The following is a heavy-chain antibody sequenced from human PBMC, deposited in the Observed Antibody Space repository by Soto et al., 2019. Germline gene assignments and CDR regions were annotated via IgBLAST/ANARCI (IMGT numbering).Heavy chain of an antibody. CDR3: AKAYYYESSGYYDSYYYMDV. V-gene: IGHV3-23*01. CDR1: GFTFSSYA. J-gene: IGHJ6*03. Sequence: GGSLRLSCAASGFTFSSYAMSWVRQAPGKGLEWVSAISGSGGSTYYADSVKGRFTIARDNSKNTLSLQMNSLRAEGTAVYYCAKAYYYESSGYYDSYYYMDVWGKGTPVTVSS. CDR2: ISGSGGST. D-gene: IGHD3-22*01.